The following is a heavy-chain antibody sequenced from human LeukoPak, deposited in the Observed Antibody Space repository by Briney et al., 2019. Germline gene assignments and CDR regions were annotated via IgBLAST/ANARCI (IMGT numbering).Heavy chain of an antibody. CDR2: ISGTADSK. CDR1: RCTFRNYA. V-gene: IGHV3-23*01. D-gene: IGHD3-16*01. Sequence: GGSLRLSCAASRCTFRNYAVSWVRQAPGRGLEWLCIISGTADSKYYADSVKGRFTISRDNPRSTLYLEMNILRAEDTAVYYCAKADATIGGAFDTWGQGTMVIVSS. CDR3: AKADATIGGAFDT. J-gene: IGHJ3*02.